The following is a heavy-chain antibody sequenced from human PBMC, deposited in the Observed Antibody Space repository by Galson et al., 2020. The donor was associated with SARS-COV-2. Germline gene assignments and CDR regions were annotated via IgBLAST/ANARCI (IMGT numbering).Heavy chain of an antibody. V-gene: IGHV3-9*01. D-gene: IGHD6-13*01. CDR2: NTWYSDNH. CDR1: GFPFADSH. Sequence: SLKTFCAGSGFPFADSHMHWVRQAPRKGLEWVSGNTWYSDNHGYGDSVKGRFTISRDHAKNSLYLQMNGLRTEDTALYYCAKPKSGTYGYACDIWGPGTMVTFSS. J-gene: IGHJ3*02. CDR3: AKPKSGTYGYACDI.